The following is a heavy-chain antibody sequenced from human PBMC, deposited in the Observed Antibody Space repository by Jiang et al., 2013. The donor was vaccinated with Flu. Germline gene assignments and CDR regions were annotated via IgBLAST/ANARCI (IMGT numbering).Heavy chain of an antibody. J-gene: IGHJ4*02. CDR3: ARDYGYNFDY. D-gene: IGHD5-24*01. V-gene: IGHV3-74*01. CDR2: INSDGSST. Sequence: LVWVSRINSDGSSTSYADSVKGRFTISRDNAKNTLYLQMNSLRAEDTAVYYCARDYGYNFDYWGQGTLVTVSS.